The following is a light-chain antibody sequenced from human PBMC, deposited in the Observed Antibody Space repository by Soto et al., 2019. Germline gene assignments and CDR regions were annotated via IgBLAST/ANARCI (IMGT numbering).Light chain of an antibody. V-gene: IGKV1-5*01. CDR2: YVS. CDR1: SSSKW. J-gene: IGKJ2*02. CDR3: QHTTDCT. Sequence: DIQMTQSPSTIAASMHDTVTMTCRSSSKWYAWYQNQPGKAPKLLISYVSNLERGVPPRFSGSTSGAESTLTFTGLQSDDFGTYYCQHTTDCTFGYGNKGAI.